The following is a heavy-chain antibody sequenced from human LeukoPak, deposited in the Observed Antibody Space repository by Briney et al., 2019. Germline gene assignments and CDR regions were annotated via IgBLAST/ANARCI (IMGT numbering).Heavy chain of an antibody. Sequence: QSGGSLRLSCAASGFTFSSYAMSWVRQAPGKGLEWVSAISGSGGSTHYADSVKGRFTISRDNSKNTLYLQMNSLRAEDTAVYYCANGFSSGWYAHYFDYWGQGTLVTVSS. D-gene: IGHD6-19*01. V-gene: IGHV3-23*01. CDR3: ANGFSSGWYAHYFDY. CDR1: GFTFSSYA. CDR2: ISGSGGST. J-gene: IGHJ4*02.